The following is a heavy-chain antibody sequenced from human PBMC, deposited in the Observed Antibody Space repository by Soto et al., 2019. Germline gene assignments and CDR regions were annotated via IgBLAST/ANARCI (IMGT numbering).Heavy chain of an antibody. J-gene: IGHJ4*02. Sequence: QVHLVQSGAEVMKPGASVKVSCKTSGYTFTNYGISWVRQAPGQGLEWLGFFSGHNGKTNYAQRLQGRVNLTTDSSTNTVYMELGSLRSDDTAVYYCARSLIAVTGPYYFDSWGQGTPVTVSS. CDR1: GYTFTNYG. D-gene: IGHD6-19*01. CDR2: FSGHNGKT. CDR3: ARSLIAVTGPYYFDS. V-gene: IGHV1-18*01.